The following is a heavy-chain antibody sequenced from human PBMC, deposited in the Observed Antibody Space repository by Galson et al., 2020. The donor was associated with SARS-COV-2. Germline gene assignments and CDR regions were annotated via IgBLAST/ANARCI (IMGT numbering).Heavy chain of an antibody. D-gene: IGHD3-10*01. CDR1: GFTFSSYA. V-gene: IGHV3-30*04. Sequence: LKISCAASGFTFSSYAMHWVRQAPGKGLEWVAVISYDGSNKYYADSVKGRFTISRDNSKKTLYLQMNSLRAEDTAVYYCARDWGYYGSGSNYYYYGMDVWGQGTTVTVSS. CDR2: ISYDGSNK. CDR3: ARDWGYYGSGSNYYYYGMDV. J-gene: IGHJ6*02.